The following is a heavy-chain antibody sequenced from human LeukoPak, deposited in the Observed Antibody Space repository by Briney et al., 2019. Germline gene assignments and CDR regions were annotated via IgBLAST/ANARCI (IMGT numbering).Heavy chain of an antibody. D-gene: IGHD6-13*01. CDR1: GGSLTSYY. Sequence: SETLSLTCTVSGGSLTSYYWRWIRQPPGKGLEWIGYMYYSGNSYYNPSLKSRVTISVDTSKNQFSLKLSSMTAADTAVYYCASYSNSWYYFDYWGQGTLVTVSS. J-gene: IGHJ4*02. CDR3: ASYSNSWYYFDY. CDR2: MYYSGNS. V-gene: IGHV4-59*01.